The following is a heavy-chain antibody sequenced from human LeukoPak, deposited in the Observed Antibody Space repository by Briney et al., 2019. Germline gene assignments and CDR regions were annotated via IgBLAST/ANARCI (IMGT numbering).Heavy chain of an antibody. Sequence: PGGSLRLSCTASGFTFGDYAMSWVRQAPGKGLEWVGFIRSKAYGGTTEYAASVKGRFTISRDDSKSIAYLQMNSLKTEDTAVYYCTRAGTLEMATVPSALWGQGTLVTVSS. CDR1: GFTFGDYA. J-gene: IGHJ4*02. D-gene: IGHD5-24*01. CDR3: TRAGTLEMATVPSAL. CDR2: IRSKAYGGTT. V-gene: IGHV3-49*04.